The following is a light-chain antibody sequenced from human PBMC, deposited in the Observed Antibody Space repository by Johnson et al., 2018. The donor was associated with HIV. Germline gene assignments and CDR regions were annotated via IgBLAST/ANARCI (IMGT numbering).Light chain of an antibody. Sequence: QSVLTQPPSVSAAPGQKVTISCSGGTSNIGNNYVSWYQQLPGTAPKLLIYDNNTRPSGIPDRFSGSKSGTSATLGTTGLQTVDEADYYCGTWDSSLSARYVFGTGTKVTVL. V-gene: IGLV1-51*01. J-gene: IGLJ1*01. CDR2: DNN. CDR3: GTWDSSLSARYV. CDR1: TSNIGNNY.